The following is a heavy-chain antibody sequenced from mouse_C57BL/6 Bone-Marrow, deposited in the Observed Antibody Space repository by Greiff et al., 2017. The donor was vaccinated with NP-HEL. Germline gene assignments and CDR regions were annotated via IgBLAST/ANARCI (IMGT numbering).Heavy chain of an antibody. CDR3: ARNPFDY. J-gene: IGHJ2*01. CDR2: IYPGDGDT. Sequence: QVQLKESGPELVKPGASVKISCKASGYAISSSWMNWVKQRPGKGLEWIGRIYPGDGDTNYNGKFKGKATLTADKSSSTAYMQLSSLTSEDSAVYFCARNPFDYWGQGTTLTVSS. V-gene: IGHV1-82*01. CDR1: GYAISSSW.